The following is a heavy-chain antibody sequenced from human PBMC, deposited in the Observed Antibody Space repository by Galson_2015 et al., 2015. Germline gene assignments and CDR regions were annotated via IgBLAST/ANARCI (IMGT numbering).Heavy chain of an antibody. Sequence: SETLSLTCTVSGGSVSSGSYYWSWIRQPPGTGLEWFGYIYYSGSTNYNPSLESRVTISLDTSKNQFSLRLNSVTAADTAVYYCARVDCVSRSCYLDAFDIWGHGAMLPVSS. V-gene: IGHV4-61*01. CDR1: GGSVSSGSYY. CDR3: ARVDCVSRSCYLDAFDI. D-gene: IGHD2-2*01. J-gene: IGHJ3*02. CDR2: IYYSGST.